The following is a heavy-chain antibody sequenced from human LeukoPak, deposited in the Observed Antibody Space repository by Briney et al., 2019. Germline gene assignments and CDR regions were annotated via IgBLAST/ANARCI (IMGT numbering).Heavy chain of an antibody. D-gene: IGHD7-27*01. Sequence: SETLSLTCTVSGGSISSYYWSWIRQFPGKGLEWIGYIYYSGSTHYNPSLKSRVTISVDTSKNQFSLKLSSVTAADTAVYYCARDRVNEELGTFDYWGQGTLVTVSS. CDR3: ARDRVNEELGTFDY. V-gene: IGHV4-59*01. J-gene: IGHJ4*02. CDR1: GGSISSYY. CDR2: IYYSGST.